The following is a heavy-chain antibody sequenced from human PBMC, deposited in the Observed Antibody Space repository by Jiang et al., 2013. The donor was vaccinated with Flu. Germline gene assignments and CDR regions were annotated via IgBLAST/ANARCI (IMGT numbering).Heavy chain of an antibody. CDR3: ARGEAVVVVIATATFDY. D-gene: IGHD2-21*01. CDR2: ISSSGSTI. V-gene: IGHV3-48*03. Sequence: LEWVSYISSSGSTIYYADSVKGRFTISRDNAKNSLYLQMNSLRAEDTAVYYCARGEAVVVVIATATFDYWGQGTLVTVSS. J-gene: IGHJ4*02.